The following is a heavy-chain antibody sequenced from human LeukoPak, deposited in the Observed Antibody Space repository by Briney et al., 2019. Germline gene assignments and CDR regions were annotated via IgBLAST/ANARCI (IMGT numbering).Heavy chain of an antibody. Sequence: PSESLSLTCTVSGGSISSYYWSWIRQPPGKGLEWIGYIYYSGSTNYNPSLKSRVTISVDTSKNQFSLKLSSVTAADTAVYYCARAPYGSATNNYYMDVWGKGTTVTVSS. CDR2: IYYSGST. D-gene: IGHD3-10*01. CDR1: GGSISSYY. J-gene: IGHJ6*03. CDR3: ARAPYGSATNNYYMDV. V-gene: IGHV4-59*01.